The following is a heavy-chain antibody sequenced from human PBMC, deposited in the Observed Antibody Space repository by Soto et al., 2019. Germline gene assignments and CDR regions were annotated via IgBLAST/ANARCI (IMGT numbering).Heavy chain of an antibody. CDR3: ALLYYYDSSGYYYASGDY. V-gene: IGHV1-69*13. CDR1: GGTFSSYA. J-gene: IGHJ4*02. Sequence: ASVKVSCKASGGTFSSYAISWVRQAPGQGLEWMGGIIPIFGTANYAQKFQGRVTITADESTSTAYMELSSLRSEDTAVYYCALLYYYDSSGYYYASGDYWGQGTLVTVSS. CDR2: IIPIFGTA. D-gene: IGHD3-22*01.